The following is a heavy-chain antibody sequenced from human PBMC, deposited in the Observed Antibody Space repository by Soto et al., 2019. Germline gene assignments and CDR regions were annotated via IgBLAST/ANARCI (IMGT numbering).Heavy chain of an antibody. CDR3: AVAYYDFWSGYRTIKSPDY. J-gene: IGHJ4*02. CDR2: ISGSGGST. V-gene: IGHV3-23*01. D-gene: IGHD3-3*01. CDR1: GFTFSSYA. Sequence: GGSLRLSCAASGFTFSSYAMSWVRQAPGKGLEWVSAISGSGGSTYYADSVKGRFTISRDNSKNTLYLQMNSLRAEDTAVYYCAVAYYDFWSGYRTIKSPDYWGQGTLVTVSS.